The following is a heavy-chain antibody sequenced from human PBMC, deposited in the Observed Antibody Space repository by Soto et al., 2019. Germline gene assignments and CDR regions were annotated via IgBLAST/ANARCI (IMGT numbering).Heavy chain of an antibody. D-gene: IGHD5-12*01. CDR1: GYTFTSYD. CDR2: MNPNSGNT. Sequence: QVQLVQSGAEVKKPGASVKVSCKASGYTFTSYDINWVRQATGQGLEWMGWMNPNSGNTGYAQKFQGRVTXPXXXSXXTAYMELSSLRSEDTAVYYCARGGGWLQPYNWFDPWGQGTLVTVSS. CDR3: ARGGGWLQPYNWFDP. J-gene: IGHJ5*02. V-gene: IGHV1-8*01.